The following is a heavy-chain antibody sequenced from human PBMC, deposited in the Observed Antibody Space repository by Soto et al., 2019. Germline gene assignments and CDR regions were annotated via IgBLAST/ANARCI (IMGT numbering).Heavy chain of an antibody. Sequence: QVQLVQSGAEVKKPGSSVKVSCKASGGTFSSYAISWVRQAPGQGLEWMGGIIPIFGTANYALKFQGRVTITADESTSTAYMELSSLRSEDTAVYYCARAADGDYVNPMFYFDYWGQGTLVTVSS. J-gene: IGHJ4*02. CDR2: IIPIFGTA. CDR3: ARAADGDYVNPMFYFDY. D-gene: IGHD4-17*01. V-gene: IGHV1-69*01. CDR1: GGTFSSYA.